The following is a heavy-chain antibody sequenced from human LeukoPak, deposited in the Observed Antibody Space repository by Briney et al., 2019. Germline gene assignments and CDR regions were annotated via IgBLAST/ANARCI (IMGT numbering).Heavy chain of an antibody. CDR1: GGSISSGGYY. V-gene: IGHV4-31*03. Sequence: SQTLSLTCTVSGGSISSGGYYWSWIRQHPRQGLEWIGYIHKSGSTYYNPSLESRVTISVDTSKNQFSLKLRSVTAADTAMYYCARVTTAAWSDPWGHGTPVTVSS. D-gene: IGHD4-11*01. CDR3: ARVTTAAWSDP. J-gene: IGHJ5*02. CDR2: IHKSGST.